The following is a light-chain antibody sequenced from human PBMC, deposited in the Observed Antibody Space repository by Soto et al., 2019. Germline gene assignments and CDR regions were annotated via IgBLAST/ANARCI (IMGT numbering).Light chain of an antibody. V-gene: IGLV1-51*02. Sequence: QSVLTQPPSVSAAPGQKVTISCSGSSSSIGNNYVSWYQQLPGTAPKLLIYEDDKRPAGIPDRFSGPKSGTSATLGITGLQSGDEAAYYCGTWDTSLRSVVIFGGGTKLTVL. CDR3: GTWDTSLRSVVI. CDR1: SSSIGNNY. CDR2: EDD. J-gene: IGLJ2*01.